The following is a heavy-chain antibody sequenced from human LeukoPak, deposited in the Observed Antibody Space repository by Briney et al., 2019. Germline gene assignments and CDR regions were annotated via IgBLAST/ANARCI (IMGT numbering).Heavy chain of an antibody. V-gene: IGHV1-46*01. CDR3: ARDADGSDYYSDN. CDR2: INPSGGST. D-gene: IGHD3-22*01. J-gene: IGHJ4*02. CDR1: GYTFTNYY. Sequence: GASVKVSCKASGYTFTNYYVHWVRQAPGQGLEWMGIINPSGGSTTYAQKFQGRVTMTRDTSTSTVYMELSSLRSEDTALYYCARDADGSDYYSDNWGQGTLVTVSS.